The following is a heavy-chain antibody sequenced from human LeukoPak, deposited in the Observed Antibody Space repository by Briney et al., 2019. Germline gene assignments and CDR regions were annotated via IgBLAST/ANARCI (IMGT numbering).Heavy chain of an antibody. CDR1: GGSFSGYY. V-gene: IGHV4-34*01. Sequence: SETLSLTCAVYGGSFSGYYWSWIRQPPGKGVEWIVEINHSGSTNYNPSPTSRVSISLDTTKNNFSLKLGSVTAADTAVYYCARDQDTAVVRRYNWFDPWGQGTLVTVSS. CDR3: ARDQDTAVVRRYNWFDP. J-gene: IGHJ5*02. CDR2: INHSGST. D-gene: IGHD5-18*01.